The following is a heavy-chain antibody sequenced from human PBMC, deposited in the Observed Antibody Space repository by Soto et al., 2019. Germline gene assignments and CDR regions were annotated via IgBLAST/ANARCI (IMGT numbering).Heavy chain of an antibody. CDR2: ISSDSTYT. D-gene: IGHD3-10*01. CDR3: ARDSTGSGLDYGMDV. V-gene: IGHV3-11*06. Sequence: GGSLRLSCAASGFTFKDYYMTWIRQAPGKGLEWVSFISSDSTYTNSADSVKGRFTISRDNAKNSLYLQMDSLRVEDAAVYYCARDSTGSGLDYGMDVWGQGTTVTVSS. CDR1: GFTFKDYY. J-gene: IGHJ6*02.